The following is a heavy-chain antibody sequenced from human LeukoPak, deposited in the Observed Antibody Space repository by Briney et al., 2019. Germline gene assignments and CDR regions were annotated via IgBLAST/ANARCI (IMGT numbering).Heavy chain of an antibody. V-gene: IGHV4-59*12. CDR2: IYYSGST. D-gene: IGHD2-21*02. J-gene: IGHJ2*01. CDR1: GGSISSYY. CDR3: ARRGDGGYYFDL. Sequence: SETLSLTCTVAGGSISSYYWSWIRQPPGKGLEWIGYIYYSGSTNYNPSLKSRVTLSVDTSKNQFSLKLSSVTAADTALYYCARRGDGGYYFDLWGRGTLVTVSS.